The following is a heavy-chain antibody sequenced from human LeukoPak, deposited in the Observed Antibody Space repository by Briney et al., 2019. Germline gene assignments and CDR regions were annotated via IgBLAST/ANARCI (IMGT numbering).Heavy chain of an antibody. D-gene: IGHD3-10*01. CDR2: IKQDGSEK. CDR3: ARDWGVDS. Sequence: GGSLRLSCAASGFTLTTYWMSWVRQAPGKGLEFVANIKQDGSEKYYVDSVKGRFTISRDNSNNTLYLQMNSLRAEDTAVYYCARDWGVDSWGQGTLVTASS. J-gene: IGHJ4*02. V-gene: IGHV3-7*01. CDR1: GFTLTTYW.